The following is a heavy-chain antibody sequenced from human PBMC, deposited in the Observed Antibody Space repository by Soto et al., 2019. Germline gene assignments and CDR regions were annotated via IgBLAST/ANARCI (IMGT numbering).Heavy chain of an antibody. CDR2: ISYDGSNK. V-gene: IGHV3-30*18. J-gene: IGHJ6*02. CDR1: GFTFSSFG. Sequence: QVQLVESGGGVVQPGRSLRLSCAASGFTFSSFGMHWVRQAPGKGLEWVAVISYDGSNKYYADSVKGRFTISRDNSKNTLYLQMNSLRAEDTAVYYCAKDPGYSYGYYYYYGMDVWGQGTTVTVSS. D-gene: IGHD5-18*01. CDR3: AKDPGYSYGYYYYYGMDV.